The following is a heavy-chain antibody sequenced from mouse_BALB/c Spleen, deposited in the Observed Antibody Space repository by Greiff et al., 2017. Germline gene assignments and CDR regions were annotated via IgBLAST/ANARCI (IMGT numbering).Heavy chain of an antibody. CDR2: ISSGSSTI. CDR1: GFTFSSFG. D-gene: IGHD3-3*01. Sequence: EVQLVESGGGLVQPGGSRKLSCAASGFTFSSFGMHWVRQAPEKGLEWVAYISSGSSTIYYADTVKGRFTISRDNPKNTLFLQMTSLRSEDTAMYYCARGGLGHAMDDWGQGTSVTVSS. CDR3: ARGGLGHAMDD. J-gene: IGHJ4*01. V-gene: IGHV5-17*02.